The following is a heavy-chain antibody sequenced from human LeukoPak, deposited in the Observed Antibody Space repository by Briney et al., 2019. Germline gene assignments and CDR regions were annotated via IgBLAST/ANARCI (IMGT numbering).Heavy chain of an antibody. CDR3: AREALMVRGVILYYFDY. D-gene: IGHD3-10*01. Sequence: PGRSLRLSCAASGFTFSSYGMHWVRQAPGKGLEWVAVIWYDGSNKYYADSVKGRFTISRDNSKNTLYLQMNSLRAEDTAVYYCAREALMVRGVILYYFDYWGQGTLVTDSS. CDR2: IWYDGSNK. J-gene: IGHJ4*02. CDR1: GFTFSSYG. V-gene: IGHV3-33*01.